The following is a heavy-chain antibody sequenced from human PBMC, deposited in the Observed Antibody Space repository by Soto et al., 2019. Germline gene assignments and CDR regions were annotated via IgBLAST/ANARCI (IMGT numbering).Heavy chain of an antibody. CDR3: TRPSYYDSSGYYSDTHFDY. Sequence: EVPLVESGGGLVQPGGSLKLSFAASGFTLTGSAMHWVRQASGKGLEWVGRIRSKTNSYATAYAASVKGRFTISGDDSKNTAFLKMNSLKTEDTAVYYCTRPSYYDSSGYYSDTHFDYWGQGTLVTVSS. J-gene: IGHJ4*02. V-gene: IGHV3-73*01. D-gene: IGHD3-22*01. CDR1: GFTLTGSA. CDR2: IRSKTNSYAT.